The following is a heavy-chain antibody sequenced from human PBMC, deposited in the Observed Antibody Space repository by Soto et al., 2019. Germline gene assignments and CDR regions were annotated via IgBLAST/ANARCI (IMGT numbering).Heavy chain of an antibody. Sequence: EVQLLESGGGLVHPGGSLRLSCAASGFTFSSYAMSWVRQAPGKGLEWVSAISGGGGSTYYADSVKGRFTISRDNSKNTLYLQMNSLRAEDTAVYYCAKLVRLTIFGVVTKPVVWGQGTTVTVSS. J-gene: IGHJ6*02. CDR2: ISGGGGST. CDR3: AKLVRLTIFGVVTKPVV. D-gene: IGHD3-3*01. V-gene: IGHV3-23*01. CDR1: GFTFSSYA.